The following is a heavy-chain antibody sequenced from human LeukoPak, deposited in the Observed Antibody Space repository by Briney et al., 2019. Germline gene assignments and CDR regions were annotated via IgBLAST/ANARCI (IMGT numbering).Heavy chain of an antibody. J-gene: IGHJ3*02. V-gene: IGHV4-59*08. CDR1: GGSINSYY. Sequence: SETLSLTCTVSGGSINSYYWSWLRQPPWRGLEWIGYIYSSGTTNYNPSLESRVTISVDTSKNQYSLKLSSVTAADTAVYYCATLNFGAFDIWGQGTLVTVSS. CDR3: ATLNFGAFDI. CDR2: IYSSGTT. D-gene: IGHD1-7*01.